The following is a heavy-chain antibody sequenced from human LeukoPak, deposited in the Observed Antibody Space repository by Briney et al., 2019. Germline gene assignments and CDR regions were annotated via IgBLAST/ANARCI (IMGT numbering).Heavy chain of an antibody. J-gene: IGHJ4*02. CDR1: GFTFSDYY. V-gene: IGHV3-11*01. CDR3: ASQYDFWSGYYDY. D-gene: IGHD3-3*01. Sequence: GGSLRLSCAASGFTFSDYYMSWIRQAPGKGLEWVSYISSSGSTIYYADSVKGRFTISRDKAKNSLYLQMNSLRAEDTAVYYCASQYDFWSGYYDYWGQGTLVTVSS. CDR2: ISSSGSTI.